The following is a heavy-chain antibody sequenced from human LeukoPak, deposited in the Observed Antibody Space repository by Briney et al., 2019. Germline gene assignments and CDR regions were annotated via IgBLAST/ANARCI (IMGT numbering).Heavy chain of an antibody. CDR2: ISYDGGKK. V-gene: IGHV3-30-3*01. Sequence: PGGSLRLSCAASGFTFSSYAMHWVRQAPGKGLEWVAVISYDGGKKYYADSVKGRFTISRDNSKNTLYLQMNSLRVEDTTVYYCAREVNQQLVLYYFDYWGQGTLVTVSS. J-gene: IGHJ4*02. CDR3: AREVNQQLVLYYFDY. CDR1: GFTFSSYA. D-gene: IGHD6-13*01.